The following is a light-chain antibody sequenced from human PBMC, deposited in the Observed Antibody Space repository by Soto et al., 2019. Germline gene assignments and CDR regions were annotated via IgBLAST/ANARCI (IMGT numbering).Light chain of an antibody. CDR2: GAS. V-gene: IGKV3-15*01. CDR3: QQYGSLPIT. Sequence: EIVMTQSPVTLSVSPGERATLSCRASQSVGSNLAWYQQKPGQAPRLLIYGASSRATGIPARFSASGSGTEFTLTISRLEPEDFAVYYCQQYGSLPITFGQGTRLEIK. CDR1: QSVGSN. J-gene: IGKJ5*01.